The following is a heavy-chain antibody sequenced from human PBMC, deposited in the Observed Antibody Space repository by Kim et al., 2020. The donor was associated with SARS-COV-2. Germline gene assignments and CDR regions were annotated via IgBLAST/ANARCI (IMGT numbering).Heavy chain of an antibody. V-gene: IGHV3-74*01. J-gene: IGHJ4*02. CDR3: ARDSRNYYDSSGSHGDY. D-gene: IGHD3-22*01. Sequence: VTGRFTVSRDNAKNTRYLQMNSLRAEDTAVYYCARDSRNYYDSSGSHGDYWGQGTLVTVSS.